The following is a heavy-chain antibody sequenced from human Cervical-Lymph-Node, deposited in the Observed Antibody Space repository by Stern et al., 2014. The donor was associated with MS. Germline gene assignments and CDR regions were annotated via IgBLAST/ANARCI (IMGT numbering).Heavy chain of an antibody. V-gene: IGHV3-23*04. D-gene: IGHD3-22*01. CDR1: GLTFNKHA. CDR2: ISGSGGSR. CDR3: AKQYFDSSGYSYYYGMDV. J-gene: IGHJ6*02. Sequence: EVQLVESGGDLVQPGGSLRLSCAASGLTFNKHAMNWVRQAPGKGLEWVSTISGSGGSRYYADSVKGRFTISRDNSENTLYLQMHSLRAEDTAIYYCAKQYFDSSGYSYYYGMDVWGQGTTVTVSS.